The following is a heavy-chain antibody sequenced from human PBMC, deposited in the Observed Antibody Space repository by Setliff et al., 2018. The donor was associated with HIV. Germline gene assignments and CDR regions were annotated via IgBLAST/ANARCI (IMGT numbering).Heavy chain of an antibody. V-gene: IGHV4-39*01. J-gene: IGHJ2*01. CDR2: IYYSGST. Sequence: SETLSLTCTVSGGSISSSSYYWGWIRQPPGKGLEWIGSIYYSGSTYYNPSLKSRVTISVDTSKNQFSLKLSSVTAADTAVYYCASVSYSSGPDLWGRGTLVTVSS. CDR3: ASVSYSSGPDL. CDR1: GGSISSSSYY. D-gene: IGHD6-19*01.